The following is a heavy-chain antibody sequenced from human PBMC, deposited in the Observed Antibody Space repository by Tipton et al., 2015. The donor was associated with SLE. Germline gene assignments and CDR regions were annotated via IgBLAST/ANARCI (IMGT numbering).Heavy chain of an antibody. CDR2: ISGSGGST. CDR1: GGSISSSSYY. Sequence: LSLTCTVSGGSISSSSYYWAWIRQSPGKGLEWVSVISGSGGSTYYADSVKGRFTISRDNSKNTLYLQMNSLRAEDTAVYYCAKDMASVGTTTDAFDIWGQGTMVTVSS. D-gene: IGHD1-26*01. J-gene: IGHJ3*02. CDR3: AKDMASVGTTTDAFDI. V-gene: IGHV3-23*01.